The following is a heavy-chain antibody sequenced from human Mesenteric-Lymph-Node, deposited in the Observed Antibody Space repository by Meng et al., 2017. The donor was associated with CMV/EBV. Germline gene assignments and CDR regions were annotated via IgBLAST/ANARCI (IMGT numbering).Heavy chain of an antibody. J-gene: IGHJ4*02. CDR2: IYYSGGT. CDR1: GGSVSSYY. Sequence: SETLSLTCTVSGGSVSSYYWSWIRQPPGKGLEWIGYIYYSGGTNYNPSLKGRVTFSADTSKNQFSLNLSSVTAADTAVYYCARRGGTRSWYGAPFDYWGQGILVTVSS. V-gene: IGHV4-59*02. D-gene: IGHD6-13*01. CDR3: ARRGGTRSWYGAPFDY.